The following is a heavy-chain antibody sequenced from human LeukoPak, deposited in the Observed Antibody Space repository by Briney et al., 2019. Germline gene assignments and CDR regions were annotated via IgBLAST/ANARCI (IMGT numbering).Heavy chain of an antibody. CDR1: GFTFSSYS. D-gene: IGHD5-18*01. CDR2: ISSSSSTI. V-gene: IGHV3-48*02. CDR3: ARGDVDTADPFDY. Sequence: AGGSLILSCAASGFTFSSYSMNWVRQAPGKGLEWVSYISSSSSTIYYADSVKGRFTISRDNAKNSLYLQMNSLRDEDTAVYYCARGDVDTADPFDYWGQGTLVTVSS. J-gene: IGHJ4*02.